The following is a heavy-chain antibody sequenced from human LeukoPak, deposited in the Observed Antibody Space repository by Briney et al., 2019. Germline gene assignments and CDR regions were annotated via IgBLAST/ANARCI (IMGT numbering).Heavy chain of an antibody. V-gene: IGHV3-23*01. Sequence: GGSLRLSCAAPGFTFSSYAMSWVRQAPGKGLEWVSAISGSGGSTYYADSVKGRFTISRDNSKNTLSLQMNSLRAEDTAIYFCAKKSIESANRCPIFDYWGQGTLVTVSS. J-gene: IGHJ4*02. CDR2: ISGSGGST. CDR1: GFTFSSYA. CDR3: AKKSIESANRCPIFDY. D-gene: IGHD6-13*01.